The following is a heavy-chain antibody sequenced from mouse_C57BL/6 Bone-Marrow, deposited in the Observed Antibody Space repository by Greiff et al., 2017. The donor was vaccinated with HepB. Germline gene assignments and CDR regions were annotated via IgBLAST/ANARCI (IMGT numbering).Heavy chain of an antibody. CDR1: GYTFTSYW. V-gene: IGHV1-50*01. J-gene: IGHJ3*01. CDR3: ARKIYYDYDGAY. Sequence: QVQLQQPGAELVKPGASVKLSCKASGYTFTSYWMQWVKQRPGQGLEWIGEIDPSDSYTNYNQKFKGKATLTVDTSSSAAHMRLSSLTSEDSVVYYCARKIYYDYDGAYWGQGSLVTVSA. CDR2: IDPSDSYT. D-gene: IGHD2-4*01.